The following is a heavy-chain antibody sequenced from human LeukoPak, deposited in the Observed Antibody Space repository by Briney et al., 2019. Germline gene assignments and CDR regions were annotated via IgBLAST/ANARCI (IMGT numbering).Heavy chain of an antibody. Sequence: SETLSLTCTVSGGSISGYYWSWIRQPAGKGLEWIGRIYTSGSTNYNPSLKSRVTMSVDTSKNQFSLKLSSVTAADTAVYYCARGYCSGGSCYRKANYFDYWGQGTLVTVSS. D-gene: IGHD2-15*01. J-gene: IGHJ4*02. V-gene: IGHV4-4*07. CDR2: IYTSGST. CDR3: ARGYCSGGSCYRKANYFDY. CDR1: GGSISGYY.